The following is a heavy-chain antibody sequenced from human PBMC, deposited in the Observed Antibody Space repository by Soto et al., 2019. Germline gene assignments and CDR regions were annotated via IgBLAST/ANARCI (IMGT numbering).Heavy chain of an antibody. D-gene: IGHD1-20*01. CDR1: GVSITNYY. CDR3: AREQYNWRL. CDR2: VYHTGNT. Sequence: KPSETLSLTCSVSGVSITNYYWTWIRLPPGKGLEWIGYVYHTGNTFYNPSLKSRVTISLDTPKNQVSLSLRSVTAADTAVYYCAREQYNWRLWGQGTLVTVSS. J-gene: IGHJ4*02. V-gene: IGHV4-59*01.